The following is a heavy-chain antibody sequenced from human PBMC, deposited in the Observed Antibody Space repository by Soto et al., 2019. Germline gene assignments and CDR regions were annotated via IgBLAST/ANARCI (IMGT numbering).Heavy chain of an antibody. CDR2: IYYSGTT. CDR3: AKTGPYDILTYWYFER. D-gene: IGHD3-9*01. Sequence: PSETLSLTCIVSGDSISSSSYYWVWIRQPPGKGLEWIGSIYYSGTTYYNPSLESRVTMSIDTSKNQFSLKVSSLTAADTAVYYCAKTGPYDILTYWYFERWGRGTLVTVSS. CDR1: GDSISSSSYY. J-gene: IGHJ2*01. V-gene: IGHV4-39*01.